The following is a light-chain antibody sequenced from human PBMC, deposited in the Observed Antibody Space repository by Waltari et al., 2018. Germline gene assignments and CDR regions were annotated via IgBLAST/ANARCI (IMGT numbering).Light chain of an antibody. CDR1: TGAVTSGDY. CDR3: LLYYGGLRV. Sequence: TQEPSVTVSPGGTVTLTCASSTGAVTSGDYANWFQQKPGQAPRSLIFGANNKYSWTPARFSGSLLGGKAALTLSGVQPEDEAEYYCLLYYGGLRVFGGGTKLTVL. V-gene: IGLV7-43*01. J-gene: IGLJ3*02. CDR2: GAN.